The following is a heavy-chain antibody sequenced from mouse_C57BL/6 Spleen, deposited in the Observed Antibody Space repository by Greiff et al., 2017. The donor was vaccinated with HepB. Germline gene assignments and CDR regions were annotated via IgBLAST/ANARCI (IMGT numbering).Heavy chain of an antibody. CDR3: AKTGISDY. Sequence: EVKLMESGGGLVKPGGSLKLSCAASGFTFSDYGMHWVRQAPEKGLEWVAYISSGSSTIYYADTVKGRFTISRDNAKNTLFLQMTSLRSEDTAMYYCAKTGISDYWGQGTSVTVSS. CDR2: ISSGSSTI. CDR1: GFTFSDYG. V-gene: IGHV5-17*01. J-gene: IGHJ4*01. D-gene: IGHD4-1*01.